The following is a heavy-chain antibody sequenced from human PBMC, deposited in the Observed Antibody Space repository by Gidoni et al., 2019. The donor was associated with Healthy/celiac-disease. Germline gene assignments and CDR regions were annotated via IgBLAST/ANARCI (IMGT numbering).Heavy chain of an antibody. V-gene: IGHV4-34*01. CDR3: AGGRRDGYKFI. Sequence: VQLQQWGAGLLKPSETLSLTCAVYGGSFSGYYWSWIRQPPGKGLEWIGEINHSGSTNYNPSLKSRVTISVDTSKNQFSLKLSSVTAADTAVYYCAGGRRDGYKFIWGQGTMVTVSS. CDR2: INHSGST. D-gene: IGHD5-12*01. CDR1: GGSFSGYY. J-gene: IGHJ3*02.